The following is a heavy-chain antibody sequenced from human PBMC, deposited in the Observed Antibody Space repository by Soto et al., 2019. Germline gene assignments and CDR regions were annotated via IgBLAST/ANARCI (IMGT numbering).Heavy chain of an antibody. CDR3: AKGPDILVVGYYYYYMDV. J-gene: IGHJ6*03. V-gene: IGHV3-23*01. D-gene: IGHD2-15*01. CDR1: GFTFSSYA. Sequence: EVQLMESGGGLVQLGGSLRLSCAASGFTFSSYAMSWVRQAPGKGLEWVSAISGSGGSTYYADSVKGRFTISRDNSKNTLYLQMNSLRAEDTAVYYCAKGPDILVVGYYYYYMDVWGKVPTVTVSS. CDR2: ISGSGGST.